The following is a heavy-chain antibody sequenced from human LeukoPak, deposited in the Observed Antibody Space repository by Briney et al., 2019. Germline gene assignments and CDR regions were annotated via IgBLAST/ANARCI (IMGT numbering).Heavy chain of an antibody. CDR2: MHNSGSS. Sequence: SETLSLTCTVSGASTSHFYWNWIRQPPGKGLEWIGYMHNSGSSKHSPSLKSRVTISIDTSKNQFSLQLTSVTAADTAIYYCARSAEWLRNAFDIWGQGTMASVSS. J-gene: IGHJ3*02. CDR1: GASTSHFY. V-gene: IGHV4-59*01. CDR3: ARSAEWLRNAFDI. D-gene: IGHD5-12*01.